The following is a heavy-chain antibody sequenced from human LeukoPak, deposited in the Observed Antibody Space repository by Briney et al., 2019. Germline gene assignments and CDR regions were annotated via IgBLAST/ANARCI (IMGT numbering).Heavy chain of an antibody. J-gene: IGHJ3*02. D-gene: IGHD3-22*01. CDR2: IYSGGST. Sequence: PGGSLRLSCAASGFTVRSNYMSWVRQAPGKGLEWVSLIYSGGSTFYADSVKGRFTISRDNSKNTLSLQMNSLRAEDTAVYYCARSPGSHYYDRDGAFDIWGQGTMVTVSS. CDR3: ARSPGSHYYDRDGAFDI. V-gene: IGHV3-66*01. CDR1: GFTVRSNY.